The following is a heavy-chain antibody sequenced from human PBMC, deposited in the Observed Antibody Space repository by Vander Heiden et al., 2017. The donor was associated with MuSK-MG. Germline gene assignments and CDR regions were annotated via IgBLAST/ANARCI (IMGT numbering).Heavy chain of an antibody. J-gene: IGHJ4*02. V-gene: IGHV1-69*02. D-gene: IGHD6-6*01. CDR1: GGTFSSYT. Sequence: QVQLVQSGAEVKKPGSSVKVSCKASGGTFSSYTISWVRQAPGQGLEWMGRIIPILGIANYAQKFQGRVTITADKSTSTAYMELSSLRSEDTAVYYCARITYSSSSGGDYWGQGTLVTVSS. CDR2: IIPILGIA. CDR3: ARITYSSSSGGDY.